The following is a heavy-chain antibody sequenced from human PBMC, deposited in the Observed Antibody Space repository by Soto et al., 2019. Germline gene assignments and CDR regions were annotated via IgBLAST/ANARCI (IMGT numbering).Heavy chain of an antibody. D-gene: IGHD2-21*01. J-gene: IGHJ4*02. V-gene: IGHV1-18*01. CDR3: ARELGISPSAPLDY. Sequence: QVPLVQSGGEVKKPEASVKVSCKASGYRFSSYGLNWLRQAPGQGPEWMGWINTFNGNTNSAQKFQGRLRVTTDTSTSTVFMELSSLTSDDTAVYFCARELGISPSAPLDYWGQGTLITVSS. CDR1: GYRFSSYG. CDR2: INTFNGNT.